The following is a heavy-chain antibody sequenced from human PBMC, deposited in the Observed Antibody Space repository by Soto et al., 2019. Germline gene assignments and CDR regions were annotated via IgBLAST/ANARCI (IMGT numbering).Heavy chain of an antibody. CDR2: ISAYNGNT. D-gene: IGHD3-10*01. Sequence: QVQLVQSGAEVKKPGASVKVSCKASGYTFTSYGISWVRQAPGQGLEWMGWISAYNGNTNYAQKFQGRVTLTTDTSTTTAYMELRSLRSDDTAVYSCARDPSTSGRSGHDYWGQGTLVTVSS. V-gene: IGHV1-18*01. CDR3: ARDPSTSGRSGHDY. CDR1: GYTFTSYG. J-gene: IGHJ4*02.